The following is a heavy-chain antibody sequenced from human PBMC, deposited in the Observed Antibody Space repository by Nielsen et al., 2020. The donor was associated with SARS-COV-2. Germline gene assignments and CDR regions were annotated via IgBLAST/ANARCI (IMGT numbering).Heavy chain of an antibody. V-gene: IGHV1-69*13. J-gene: IGHJ4*02. Sequence: SVKVSCKASGGTFSSYAISWVRQAPGQGLEWMGGIIPIFGTANYAQKFQGRVTITADESTSTAYMELRSLRSDDTAVYYCARDDVDTAMVWGQGTLVTVSS. CDR3: ARDDVDTAMV. CDR2: IIPIFGTA. D-gene: IGHD5-18*01. CDR1: GGTFSSYA.